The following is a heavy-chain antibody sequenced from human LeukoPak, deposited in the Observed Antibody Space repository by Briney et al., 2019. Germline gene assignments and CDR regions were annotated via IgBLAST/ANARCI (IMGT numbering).Heavy chain of an antibody. CDR3: ARDRGVAAAGTEYYYYMDV. V-gene: IGHV1-69*13. D-gene: IGHD6-13*01. CDR1: GGTFSSYA. J-gene: IGHJ6*03. Sequence: SSLKGSCKASGGTFSSYAISWVRQAPGQGLEWMGGIIPIFGTANYAQKFQGRVTITADESTSTAYMELSSLRSEDTAVYYCARDRGVAAAGTEYYYYMDVWGKGTTVSISS. CDR2: IIPIFGTA.